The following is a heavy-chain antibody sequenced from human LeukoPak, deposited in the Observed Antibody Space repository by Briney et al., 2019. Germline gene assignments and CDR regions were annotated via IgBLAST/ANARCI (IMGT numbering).Heavy chain of an antibody. D-gene: IGHD3-10*01. CDR1: GFTFNTYD. Sequence: GASLRLSCAASGFTFNTYDMSWVRQAPGKGLEWVSALSSNGVRKYYADSVKGRFTISRDNSKNTSYLQMNSLRATDTAIYYCAKERGDGAGAFDYCGQGALVTVSS. J-gene: IGHJ4*02. CDR2: LSSNGVRK. CDR3: AKERGDGAGAFDY. V-gene: IGHV3-23*01.